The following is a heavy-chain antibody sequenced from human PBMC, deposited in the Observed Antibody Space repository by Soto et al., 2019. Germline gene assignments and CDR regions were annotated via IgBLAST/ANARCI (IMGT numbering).Heavy chain of an antibody. V-gene: IGHV6-1*01. Sequence: PSQTLSLTCVISGDSVSGNSAGWGCIRQSPSRGLEWLGRTYYRSRWYHDYAISLKSRITINADTTKNQLSLQLNSVTPEDTAVYYCARSKGDLDYWGQGTLVTVSS. CDR3: ARSKGDLDY. J-gene: IGHJ4*02. CDR1: GDSVSGNSAG. D-gene: IGHD3-10*01. CDR2: TYYRSRWYH.